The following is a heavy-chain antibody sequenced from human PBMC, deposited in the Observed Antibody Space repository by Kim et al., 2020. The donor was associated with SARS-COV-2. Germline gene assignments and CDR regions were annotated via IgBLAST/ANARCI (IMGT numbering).Heavy chain of an antibody. CDR1: GFTFSSYS. V-gene: IGHV3-21*01. CDR2: ISSSSSYI. D-gene: IGHD6-19*01. J-gene: IGHJ4*02. CDR3: ARGRYSSGRYFDY. Sequence: GGSLRLSCAASGFTFSSYSMNWVRQAPGKGLEWVSSISSSSSYIYYADPVKGRFTISRDNAKNSLYLQMNSLRAEDTAVYYCARGRYSSGRYFDYWGQGTLVTVSS.